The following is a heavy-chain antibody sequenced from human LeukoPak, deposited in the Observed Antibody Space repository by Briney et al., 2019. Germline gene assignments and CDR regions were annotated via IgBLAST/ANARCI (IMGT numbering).Heavy chain of an antibody. CDR2: INHSGST. CDR1: GGSFSGYY. D-gene: IGHD4-17*01. CDR3: AREGHDYGDSIDY. V-gene: IGHV4-34*01. Sequence: SETLSLTCAVYGGSFSGYYWSWIRQPPGKGLEWIGEINHSGSTNYNRSLKSRVTISVDTSKNQLSLKLSSVTAADTAVYYCAREGHDYGDSIDYWGQGTLVTVSS. J-gene: IGHJ4*02.